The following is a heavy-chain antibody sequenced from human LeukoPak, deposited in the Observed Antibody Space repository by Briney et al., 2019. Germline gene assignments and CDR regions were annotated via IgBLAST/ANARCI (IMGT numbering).Heavy chain of an antibody. D-gene: IGHD1-1*01. CDR2: IGGGDT. CDR1: GFTFSIHA. Sequence: GGSLRLSCAGSGFTFSIHAVSWVRQAPGKGLEWDSTIGGGDTYYADSVKGRFTISRDDSQSTVHLQMNSLRAEDTALYYCAKDWIPYNRVFDCFDFWGQGTLVTVSS. V-gene: IGHV3-23*01. CDR3: AKDWIPYNRVFDCFDF. J-gene: IGHJ4*02.